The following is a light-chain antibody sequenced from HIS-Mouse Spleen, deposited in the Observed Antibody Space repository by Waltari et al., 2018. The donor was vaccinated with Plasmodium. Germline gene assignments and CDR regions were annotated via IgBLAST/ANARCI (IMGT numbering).Light chain of an antibody. CDR1: QSVSSSY. Sequence: EIVLTQSPGTLSLSPGERATLSCRASQSVSSSYLAWYQQKPGQAPRLLIYGASSRATGIPDRFSGSRSWTDFTLTISRLEPEDFAVYYCHQYGSSPYTFGQGTKLEIK. J-gene: IGKJ2*01. CDR3: HQYGSSPYT. CDR2: GAS. V-gene: IGKV3-20*01.